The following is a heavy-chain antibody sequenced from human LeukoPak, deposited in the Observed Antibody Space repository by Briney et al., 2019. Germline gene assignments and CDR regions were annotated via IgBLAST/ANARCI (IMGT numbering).Heavy chain of an antibody. D-gene: IGHD3-3*01. Sequence: GGSLRLSCAASGFTFSGSAMHWVRQASGKGLEWVGRIRSKANSYATAYAASVKGRFTISRDDSKNTAYLQMNSLKTEDTAVYYCTRWVRLPDHFGVVNPYYYYMDVWGKGTTVTVSS. CDR2: IRSKANSYAT. CDR1: GFTFSGSA. CDR3: TRWVRLPDHFGVVNPYYYYMDV. V-gene: IGHV3-73*01. J-gene: IGHJ6*03.